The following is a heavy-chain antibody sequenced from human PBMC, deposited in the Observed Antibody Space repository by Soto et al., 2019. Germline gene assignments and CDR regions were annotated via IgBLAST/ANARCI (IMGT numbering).Heavy chain of an antibody. CDR3: ARDANYFGVAWSYYFDY. Sequence: QVQLVQSGAEVKQPGASVKVSCKASGYTFTGYYMHWVRQAPGQGLEWMGWINPNSGGTNYAQKFQGRVTMTRDTSISTAYMELSRLRSDDTAVYYCARDANYFGVAWSYYFDYWGQGTLVTVSS. J-gene: IGHJ4*02. V-gene: IGHV1-2*02. CDR2: INPNSGGT. D-gene: IGHD3-3*01. CDR1: GYTFTGYY.